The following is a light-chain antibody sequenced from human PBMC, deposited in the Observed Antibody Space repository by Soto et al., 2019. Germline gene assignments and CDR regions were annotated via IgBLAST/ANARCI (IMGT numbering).Light chain of an antibody. CDR1: QSISGW. J-gene: IGKJ1*01. CDR3: QQYKSYPWT. Sequence: DIQMTQSPSSLSASVGDRVTITCRASQSISGWLAWYQQKPGRAPQLLIYDASCLEAGVPSRFSGSGSGTEFTLTISSLQPDDFRTYSCQQYKSYPWTFGQGTRVQIK. CDR2: DAS. V-gene: IGKV1-5*01.